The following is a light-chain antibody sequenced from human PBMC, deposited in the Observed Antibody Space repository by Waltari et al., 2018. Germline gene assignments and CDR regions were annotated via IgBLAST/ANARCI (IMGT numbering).Light chain of an antibody. J-gene: IGKJ2*01. Sequence: IVLTQSTGTLSLSPGDRASLSCKASQSLGKNYLAWYQHKPGQAPSLLIYGASSRAAGIPDRFSGSGSGTDFTLTISRLEPEDFAVYYCQQYASSVLYTFGQGTKLEIK. CDR2: GAS. V-gene: IGKV3-20*01. CDR1: QSLGKNY. CDR3: QQYASSVLYT.